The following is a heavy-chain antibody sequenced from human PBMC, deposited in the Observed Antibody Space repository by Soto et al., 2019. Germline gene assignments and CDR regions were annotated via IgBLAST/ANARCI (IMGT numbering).Heavy chain of an antibody. Sequence: PGGSLRLSCAASGFTFSSYSMNWVRQAPGKGLEWVSSISSSSSYVYYADSVKGRFTISRDNAKNSLYLQMNSLRAEDTAVYYCARVHPQLYYYMDVWGKGTTVTVSS. J-gene: IGHJ6*03. V-gene: IGHV3-21*04. CDR3: ARVHPQLYYYMDV. CDR1: GFTFSSYS. D-gene: IGHD1-1*01. CDR2: ISSSSSYV.